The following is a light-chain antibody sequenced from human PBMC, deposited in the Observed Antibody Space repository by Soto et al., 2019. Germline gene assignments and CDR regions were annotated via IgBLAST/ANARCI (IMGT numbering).Light chain of an antibody. V-gene: IGKV3D-20*02. Sequence: EILLTQSPATLSLSPGEGATLSCRASQSVSSSFLAWYQQQPGQAPRLLIYATSRRAPGIPDRFSGSGSGTDFTLTISRLEPEDFAVYYCQQRGNWPRTFGQGTKLEIK. J-gene: IGKJ2*01. CDR2: ATS. CDR3: QQRGNWPRT. CDR1: QSVSSSF.